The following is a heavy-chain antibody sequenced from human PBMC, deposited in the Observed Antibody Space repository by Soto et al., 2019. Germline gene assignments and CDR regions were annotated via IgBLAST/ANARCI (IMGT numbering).Heavy chain of an antibody. CDR1: GGSISSGGYY. Sequence: QVQLQESGPGLVKPSQTLSLTCTVSGGSISSGGYYWSWIRQHPGKGLEWIGYIYYSGSTYYNPSLKSRVTISVDTSKNQFSLKLSSVTAADTAVYYCARGDWGYDILTGYHDYYYYGMDVWGQGTTVTVSS. D-gene: IGHD3-9*01. V-gene: IGHV4-31*03. CDR3: ARGDWGYDILTGYHDYYYYGMDV. CDR2: IYYSGST. J-gene: IGHJ6*02.